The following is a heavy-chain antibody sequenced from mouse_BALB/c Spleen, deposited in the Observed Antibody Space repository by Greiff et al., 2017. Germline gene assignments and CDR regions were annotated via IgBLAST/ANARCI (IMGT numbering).Heavy chain of an antibody. CDR3: AREGEWLPAFAY. CDR1: GFTFSSYG. Sequence: EVKLMESGGDLVKPGGSLKFSCAASGFTFSSYGMSWVRQTPDKRLEWVATISSGGSYTYYPDSVKGRFTISRDNAKNTLYLQMSSLKSEDTAMYYCAREGEWLPAFAYWGQGTLVTVSA. CDR2: ISSGGSYT. V-gene: IGHV5-6*01. J-gene: IGHJ3*01. D-gene: IGHD2-2*01.